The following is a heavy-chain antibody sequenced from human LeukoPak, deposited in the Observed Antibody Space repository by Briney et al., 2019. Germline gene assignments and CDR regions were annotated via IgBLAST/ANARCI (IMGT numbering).Heavy chain of an antibody. J-gene: IGHJ6*02. CDR3: ARYSSRRDYYYGMDV. CDR1: VSTFTSYG. Sequence: GASVTVSCKASVSTFTSYGISWVRQAPAQGLAWMGWISAYNGNTNYAQKLQGRVTMTTDTSTSTAYMELRSLRSDDTAVYYCARYSSRRDYYYGMDVWGQGTTVTVSS. V-gene: IGHV1-18*01. CDR2: ISAYNGNT. D-gene: IGHD6-13*01.